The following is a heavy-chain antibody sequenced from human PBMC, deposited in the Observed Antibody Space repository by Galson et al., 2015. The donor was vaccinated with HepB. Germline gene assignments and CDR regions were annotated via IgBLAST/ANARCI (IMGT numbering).Heavy chain of an antibody. CDR2: IYPGDSDT. CDR3: ARPSSHGSGSYYTHYYYGMDV. Sequence: QSGAEVKKPGESLKISCKGSGYSFTSYWIGWVRQMPGKGLEWMGIIYPGDSDTRYSPSFQGQVTISADKSISTAYLQWSSLKASDTAMYYCARPSSHGSGSYYTHYYYGMDVWGQGTTVTVSS. V-gene: IGHV5-51*01. CDR1: GYSFTSYW. J-gene: IGHJ6*02. D-gene: IGHD3-10*01.